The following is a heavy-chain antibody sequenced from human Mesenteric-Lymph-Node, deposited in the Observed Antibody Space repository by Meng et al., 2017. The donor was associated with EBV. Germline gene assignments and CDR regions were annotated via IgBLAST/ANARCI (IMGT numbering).Heavy chain of an antibody. D-gene: IGHD3-10*01. V-gene: IGHV4-30-2*01. Sequence: RAAGPGMWNPSQTLSLPCAVSGGSIGSGGYSWSWIRQPPGKGLEWIGYIYHSGSTYYNPSLKSRVTKSVDRSKNQFSLKLSSVTAADMAVYYCARVAGSNYGSGSYYFDYWGQGTLVTVSS. J-gene: IGHJ4*02. CDR1: GGSIGSGGYS. CDR2: IYHSGST. CDR3: ARVAGSNYGSGSYYFDY.